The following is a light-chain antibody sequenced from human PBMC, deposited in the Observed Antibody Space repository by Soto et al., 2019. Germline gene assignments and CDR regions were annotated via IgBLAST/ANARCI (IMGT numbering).Light chain of an antibody. CDR1: QSLLHSNGYNY. Sequence: DIVMTQSPLSLPVTPGEQASISCRSSQSLLHSNGYNYLDWYLQKPGQSPHLLIYLGSNRASGVPDRFSGSGSGTDFTLKISRVEAEDVGVYYCMQALQTPLTFGGGTKVEIK. CDR2: LGS. CDR3: MQALQTPLT. J-gene: IGKJ4*01. V-gene: IGKV2-28*01.